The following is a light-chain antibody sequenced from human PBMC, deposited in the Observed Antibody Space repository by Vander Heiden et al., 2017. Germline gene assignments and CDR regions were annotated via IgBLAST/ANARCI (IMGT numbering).Light chain of an antibody. CDR2: DVS. CDR3: SSYTSSSTLSV. J-gene: IGLJ2*01. Sequence: QSALTQPASVSASPGASFTLSCTGTSSDVGGYNYVSWYQQHPGKAPKLRSDDVSNRPSGVSNRFSGSKSGNTASLTISGLQAEDEADYYCSSYTSSSTLSVFGGGTKLTVL. V-gene: IGLV2-14*01. CDR1: SSDVGGYNY.